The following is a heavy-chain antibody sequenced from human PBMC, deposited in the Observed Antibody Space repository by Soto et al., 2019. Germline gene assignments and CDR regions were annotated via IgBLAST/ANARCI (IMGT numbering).Heavy chain of an antibody. CDR3: ASGSGWYSPDY. D-gene: IGHD6-19*01. J-gene: IGHJ4*02. Sequence: GGSLRLSCAASGFTFSSYWMHWVRQAPGKGLVWVSRINSDAGSTSYADSVKGRFLISRDNAKNTLFLQMNSLRAEDTAVYYCASGSGWYSPDYWGQGTLVTVSS. CDR1: GFTFSSYW. V-gene: IGHV3-74*01. CDR2: INSDAGST.